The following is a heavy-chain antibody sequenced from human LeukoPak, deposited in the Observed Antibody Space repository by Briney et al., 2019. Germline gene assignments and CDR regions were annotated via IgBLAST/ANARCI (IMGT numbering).Heavy chain of an antibody. V-gene: IGHV1-69*05. Sequence: GASVTVSCKASGGTFSSYAISWVRQAPGQGLEWMGGIMPTFGAANYAQKFQGRVTITTDEFTNTAYMELSSLRSEDTAVYYCARGLLRGVMRFDYWGQGSLVTVSS. D-gene: IGHD3-10*01. CDR3: ARGLLRGVMRFDY. J-gene: IGHJ4*02. CDR1: GGTFSSYA. CDR2: IMPTFGAA.